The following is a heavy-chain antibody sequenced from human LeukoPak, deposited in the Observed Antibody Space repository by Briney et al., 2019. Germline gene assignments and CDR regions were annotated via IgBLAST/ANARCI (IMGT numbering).Heavy chain of an antibody. CDR2: IYHSGST. CDR3: ARRFNSRPFDY. J-gene: IGHJ4*02. V-gene: IGHV4-59*12. CDR1: GGSISSYY. D-gene: IGHD6-13*01. Sequence: SETLSLTCTVSGGSISSYYWSWIRQSPGKGLEWIGEIYHSGSTNYNPSLKSRVTISVDKSKNQFSLKLSSVTAADTAVYYCARRFNSRPFDYWGQGTLVTVSS.